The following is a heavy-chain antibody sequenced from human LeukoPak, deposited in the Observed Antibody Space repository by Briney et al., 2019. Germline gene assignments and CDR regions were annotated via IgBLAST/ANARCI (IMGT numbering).Heavy chain of an antibody. Sequence: TLSLICTLSGGFISSGTDYWTWIRQPAGKGLEWNGRMYKSGSTNYNPSLKSRITISVETPHNQFALKLGSATAADTAVYYWARNSCPSGSCYDNRGYFDYWGQGTLVTVSS. CDR1: GGFISSGTDY. CDR3: ARNSCPSGSCYDNRGYFDY. D-gene: IGHD2-15*01. J-gene: IGHJ4*02. V-gene: IGHV4-61*02. CDR2: MYKSGST.